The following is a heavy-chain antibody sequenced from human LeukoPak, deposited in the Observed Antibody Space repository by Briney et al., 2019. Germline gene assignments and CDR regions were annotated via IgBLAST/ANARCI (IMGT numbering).Heavy chain of an antibody. D-gene: IGHD3-10*01. CDR2: INPVDSDT. V-gene: IGHV5-51*01. CDR3: ARQENYHDSGSYYNSPYFFDY. J-gene: IGHJ4*02. Sequence: GESLKISCTGSQYIFTSYWIGWVRQMPGKGLEGLGIINPVDSDTRYSPSFQGQVTFSADKSINTAYLQWSSLKASDTAMYYCARQENYHDSGSYYNSPYFFDYWGQGTLLTVSS. CDR1: QYIFTSYW.